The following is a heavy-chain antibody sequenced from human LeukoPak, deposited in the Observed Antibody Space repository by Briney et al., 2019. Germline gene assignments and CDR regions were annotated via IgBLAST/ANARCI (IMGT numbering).Heavy chain of an antibody. Sequence: EASVNVSCKASGYTFTSYYMHWVRQAPAQGLEWMGIINPSGGSTSYAQKFQGRVTMTRDTSTSTVYMELSSLISEDTAVLVSASRGGYNSKTWFDPWGQGTLVTVSS. J-gene: IGHJ5*02. CDR3: ASRGGYNSKTWFDP. CDR1: GYTFTSYY. CDR2: INPSGGST. V-gene: IGHV1-46*01. D-gene: IGHD1-1*01.